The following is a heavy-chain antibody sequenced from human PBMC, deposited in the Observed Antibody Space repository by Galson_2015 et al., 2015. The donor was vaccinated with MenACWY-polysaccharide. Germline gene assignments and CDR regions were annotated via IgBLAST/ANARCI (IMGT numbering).Heavy chain of an antibody. D-gene: IGHD3-3*01. V-gene: IGHV3-23*01. CDR2: IRSSGTNT. CDR3: AKDSTDFWSVAGPGY. CDR1: GFTFTSYA. J-gene: IGHJ4*02. Sequence: LRLSCAASGFTFTSYAMSWVRQAPGKGLEWVSAIRSSGTNTYYADSVKGRFTISRDNSRNTLYLRMNSLRAEDTAVYYCAKDSTDFWSVAGPGYWGQGTPVTVSS.